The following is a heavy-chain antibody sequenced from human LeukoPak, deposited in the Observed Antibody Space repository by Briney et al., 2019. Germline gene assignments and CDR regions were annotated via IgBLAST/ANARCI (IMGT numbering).Heavy chain of an antibody. J-gene: IGHJ4*02. CDR1: GFTFNNAW. V-gene: IGHV3-15*01. CDR2: IKSETSGGTV. Sequence: GGSLRLSCAASGFTFNNAWMSWVRQAPGKGLEWVGRIKSETSGGTVDYAAPVKGRFIISRDDSRNTLFLQMNSLNTEDTAVYYCTTAPSALDYWGQGTLVTVSS. CDR3: TTAPSALDY.